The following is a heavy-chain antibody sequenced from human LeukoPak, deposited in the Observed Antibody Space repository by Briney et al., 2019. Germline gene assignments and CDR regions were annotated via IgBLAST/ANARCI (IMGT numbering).Heavy chain of an antibody. CDR2: MNPNSGDT. D-gene: IGHD4-17*01. J-gene: IGHJ4*02. CDR1: GYTFTGYY. V-gene: IGHV1-8*03. CDR3: AREEDYGDYLDY. Sequence: GASVKVSCKASGYTFTGYYMHWVRQAPGQGLEWMGWMNPNSGDTGYAQKFQGRVTITRNTSISTAYMELSSLRSEDTAVYYCAREEDYGDYLDYWGQGTLVTVSS.